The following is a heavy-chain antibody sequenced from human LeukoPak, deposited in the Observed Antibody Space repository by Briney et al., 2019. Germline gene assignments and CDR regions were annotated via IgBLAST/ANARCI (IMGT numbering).Heavy chain of an antibody. V-gene: IGHV3-23*01. CDR2: ISGSGGST. CDR1: GFTFSSYG. Sequence: PGGSLRLSCAASGFTFSSYGMSWVRQAPGKGLEWVSAISGSGGSTYYADSVKGRFTISRDNSKNTLYLQMNSLRAEDTAVYYCAKGGLWFGELLSHWGQGTLVTVSS. J-gene: IGHJ4*02. CDR3: AKGGLWFGELLSH. D-gene: IGHD3-10*01.